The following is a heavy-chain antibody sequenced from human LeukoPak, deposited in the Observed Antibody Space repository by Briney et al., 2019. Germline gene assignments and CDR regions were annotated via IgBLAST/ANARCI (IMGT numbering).Heavy chain of an antibody. CDR3: ARVQGYSSSIDY. Sequence: SETLSLTCTVSGGSISSSSYYWGWIRQPPGKGLEWIGSIYYSGSTYYNPSLKSRVTISVDTSKNQFSLKLSSVTAADTAVYYCARVQGYSSSIDYWGQGTLVTVSS. D-gene: IGHD6-6*01. CDR2: IYYSGST. CDR1: GGSISSSSYY. V-gene: IGHV4-39*01. J-gene: IGHJ4*02.